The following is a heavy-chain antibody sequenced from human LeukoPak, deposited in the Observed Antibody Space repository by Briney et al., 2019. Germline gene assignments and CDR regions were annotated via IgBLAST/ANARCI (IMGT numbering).Heavy chain of an antibody. CDR1: GGSISSSSHY. J-gene: IGHJ6*03. CDR3: ARQSSPYGSGSYRISYYYLDV. V-gene: IGHV4-39*07. D-gene: IGHD3-10*01. CDR2: LYYSGSA. Sequence: SETLSLTCTVSGGSISSSSHYWGWVRQPPGRGLEWIGTLYYSGSAYSSPSLKSRVTMSIDTSKNQFSLKLGSMTAADTAVYYCARQSSPYGSGSYRISYYYLDVWGKGTTVTVSS.